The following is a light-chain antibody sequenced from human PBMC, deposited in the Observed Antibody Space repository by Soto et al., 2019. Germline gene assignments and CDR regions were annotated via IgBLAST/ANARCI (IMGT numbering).Light chain of an antibody. CDR2: GAS. CDR1: QGISSY. Sequence: MKLTNTPSSLSAYAGDRVTMTCRASQGISSYLGWYQQKPGKAPNLLIYGASTLHSGVPSRFSGGGSGTDFTLTISCLQPEDFATYYCQQVNGYPSTFGGGTKV. V-gene: IGKV1-9*01. CDR3: QQVNGYPST. J-gene: IGKJ4*01.